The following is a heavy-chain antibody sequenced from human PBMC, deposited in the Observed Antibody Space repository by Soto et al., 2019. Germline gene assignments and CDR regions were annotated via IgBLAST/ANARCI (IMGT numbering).Heavy chain of an antibody. CDR1: GFIFSSYA. CDR2: ISVSGDT. J-gene: IGHJ4*02. CDR3: AKCLSMATSFDY. V-gene: IGHV3-23*01. D-gene: IGHD2-21*01. Sequence: EGQLLESGGGLVQPGGSLRLSCAASGFIFSSYAMNWVRQVPGKGPEWVSHISVSGDTYYADSVKGRFTISSDNSKNTLFLQMNSLRDEDTAVYYCAKCLSMATSFDYWGQGAPVTVSS.